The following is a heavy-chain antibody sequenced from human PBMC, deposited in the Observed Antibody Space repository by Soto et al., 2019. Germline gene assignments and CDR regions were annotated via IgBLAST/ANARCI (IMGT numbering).Heavy chain of an antibody. CDR2: IYYSGST. D-gene: IGHD2-15*01. J-gene: IGHJ3*02. V-gene: IGHV4-31*03. CDR3: ARARTRGLHAFDI. CDR1: GGSISSGGYY. Sequence: SETLSLTCTVSGGSISSGGYYWSWIRQHPGKGLEWIGYIYYSGSTYYNPSLKSRVTISVDTSKNQFALPLSSMTAADPAVHCCARARTRGLHAFDIWGQETMV.